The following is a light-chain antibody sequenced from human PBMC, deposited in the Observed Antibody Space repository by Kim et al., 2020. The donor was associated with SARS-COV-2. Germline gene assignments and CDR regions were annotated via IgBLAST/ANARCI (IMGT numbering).Light chain of an antibody. Sequence: SYELTQPPSVSVSPGQTANITCSGDKLGDKYACWYQQKPGQSPVLVIYQDSKRPSGIPERFSGSNSGNTATLTISGTQAMDEADYYCKAWDSSTAWVFGG. V-gene: IGLV3-1*01. CDR1: KLGDKY. J-gene: IGLJ3*02. CDR3: KAWDSSTAWV. CDR2: QDS.